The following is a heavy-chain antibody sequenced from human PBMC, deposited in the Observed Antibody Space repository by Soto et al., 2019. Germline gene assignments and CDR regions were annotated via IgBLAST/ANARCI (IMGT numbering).Heavy chain of an antibody. CDR2: ISSGGRHT. Sequence: EVQLVESGGGLVKPGGSLTLSCEVSGFTFSTYNMHWVRQAPGKGLEWVSCISSGGRHTYYADSVKGRFTISRDNAKNSLLPQMKSPRAEDTAVYYWARERWFGEAGFDSWGQGTRLTVSS. V-gene: IGHV3-21*02. D-gene: IGHD3-10*01. CDR1: GFTFSTYN. CDR3: ARERWFGEAGFDS. J-gene: IGHJ4*02.